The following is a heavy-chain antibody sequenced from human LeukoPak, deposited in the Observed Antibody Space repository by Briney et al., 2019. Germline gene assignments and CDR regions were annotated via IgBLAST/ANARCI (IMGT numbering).Heavy chain of an antibody. CDR2: ITNSGAGT. D-gene: IGHD3-10*01. J-gene: IGHJ4*02. CDR3: ARNGAKDY. V-gene: IGHV3-23*01. Sequence: RGSLRLSCAAAGFTFSTYAMSWVRQAPGKGLEWVSSITNSGAGTFYADSVKGRFTISRDNSKNTLYLQMNSLRAEDTAVYYCARNGAKDYWGQGTLVTVSS. CDR1: GFTFSTYA.